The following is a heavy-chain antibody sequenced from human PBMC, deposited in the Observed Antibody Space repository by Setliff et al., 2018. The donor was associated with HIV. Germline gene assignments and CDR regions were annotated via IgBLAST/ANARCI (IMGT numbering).Heavy chain of an antibody. CDR2: INHSGST. J-gene: IGHJ4*02. CDR3: ARVTVLLWELSAPPAD. CDR1: GGSFSGYY. V-gene: IGHV4-34*01. Sequence: SETLSLTCAVYGGSFSGYYWSWIRQPPGKGLEWIGEINHSGSTNYNPSLKSRVTISVDTSKNQFSLKLSSVTAADTAVYYCARVTVLLWELSAPPADWGQGTLVTVSS. D-gene: IGHD3-10*01.